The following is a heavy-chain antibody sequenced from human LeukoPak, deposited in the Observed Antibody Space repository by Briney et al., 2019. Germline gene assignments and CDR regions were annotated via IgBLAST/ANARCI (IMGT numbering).Heavy chain of an antibody. CDR2: INPNSGGT. D-gene: IGHD1-26*01. Sequence: GASVKVSCKASGYTFTDYYMHWVRPAPGQGLEWMGWINPNSGGTNYAQKFQGRVTMTRDTSISTAYMDLSRLRSDDTAVYYCAREGPIVGATHLVAYWGQGTLVTVSS. CDR3: AREGPIVGATHLVAY. CDR1: GYTFTDYY. J-gene: IGHJ4*02. V-gene: IGHV1-2*02.